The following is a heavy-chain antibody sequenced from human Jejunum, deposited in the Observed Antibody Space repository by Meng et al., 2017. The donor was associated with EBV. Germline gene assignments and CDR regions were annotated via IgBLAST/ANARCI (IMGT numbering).Heavy chain of an antibody. CDR1: GGFFSGYY. Sequence: QVQLQQWGAGLLKPSETLSLTCAVYGGFFSGYYWNWIRQTPGKGLEWIGEINHSGITNYNPSLKSRVTISVDTSKNQFSLTLSSVTAADTAVYYCAREARSSGYHPGIGPWGQGTLCNVSS. V-gene: IGHV4-34*01. CDR3: AREARSSGYHPGIGP. J-gene: IGHJ4*02. CDR2: INHSGIT. D-gene: IGHD3-22*01.